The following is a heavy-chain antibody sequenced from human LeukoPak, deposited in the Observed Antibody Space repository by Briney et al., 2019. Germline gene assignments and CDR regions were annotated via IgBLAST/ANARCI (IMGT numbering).Heavy chain of an antibody. Sequence: GASVKVSCKASGGTFSSYAISWVRQAPGQGLEWMGRIIPILGIANYAQKFQGRVTITADKSTSTAYMELSSLRSEDTAVYYCARDNSGSSWSYYFDYWGQGTLVTVSS. V-gene: IGHV1-69*04. D-gene: IGHD6-13*01. CDR2: IIPILGIA. J-gene: IGHJ4*02. CDR1: GGTFSSYA. CDR3: ARDNSGSSWSYYFDY.